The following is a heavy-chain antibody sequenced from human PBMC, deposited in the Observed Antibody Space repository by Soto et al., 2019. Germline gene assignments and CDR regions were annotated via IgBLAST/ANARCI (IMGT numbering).Heavy chain of an antibody. CDR2: IQQDGSEK. J-gene: IGHJ4*02. CDR3: ARERHYYDSNDYIAY. D-gene: IGHD3-22*01. Sequence: EVQLVESGGALVQPGGSLRLSCAASGFSLSDYWMTWGRQAPGKGLEWVADIQQDGSEKYYVDSVKGRFTISRDNAKNSLYLQMSSLRAEDTAVYYCARERHYYDSNDYIAYWGQGTLVTVSS. V-gene: IGHV3-7*03. CDR1: GFSLSDYW.